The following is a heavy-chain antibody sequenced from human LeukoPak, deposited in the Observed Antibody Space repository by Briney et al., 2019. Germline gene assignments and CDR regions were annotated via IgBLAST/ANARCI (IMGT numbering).Heavy chain of an antibody. Sequence: GGSLRLSCAASGFTFSSYAMSWVRQAPGKGLEWVSAISRSGDSTYYADSVKGRFTISRDNSKNTLYLQMNSLRAEDTAVYYCAKEQRGYTGYAVGSWFDPWGQGTLVTVSS. V-gene: IGHV3-23*01. CDR1: GFTFSSYA. J-gene: IGHJ5*02. CDR3: AKEQRGYTGYAVGSWFDP. CDR2: ISRSGDST. D-gene: IGHD5-12*01.